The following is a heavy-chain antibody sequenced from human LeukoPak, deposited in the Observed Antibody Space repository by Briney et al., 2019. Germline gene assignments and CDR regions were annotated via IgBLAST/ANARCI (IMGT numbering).Heavy chain of an antibody. D-gene: IGHD2-15*01. CDR3: ARSAYSSDAFDI. CDR2: INHSGST. CDR1: GGSFSGYY. Sequence: SETLSLTRAVYGGSFSGYYWSWIRQPPGKGLEWIGEINHSGSTNYNPSLKSRVTISVDTSKNQFSLKLSSVTAADTAVYYCARSAYSSDAFDIWGQGTMVTVSS. J-gene: IGHJ3*02. V-gene: IGHV4-34*01.